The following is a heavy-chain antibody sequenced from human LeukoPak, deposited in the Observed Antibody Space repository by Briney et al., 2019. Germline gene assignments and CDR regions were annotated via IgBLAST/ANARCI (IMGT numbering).Heavy chain of an antibody. CDR3: ASQQLGYCSGGSCYYFDY. Sequence: SVKVSCKASGGTFSSYAISWVRQAPGQGLEWMGRIIPILGIANYAQKFQGRVTITADKSTSRAYMELSSLRSEDTAVYYCASQQLGYCSGGSCYYFDYWGQGTLVTVSS. D-gene: IGHD2-15*01. V-gene: IGHV1-69*04. CDR1: GGTFSSYA. J-gene: IGHJ4*02. CDR2: IIPILGIA.